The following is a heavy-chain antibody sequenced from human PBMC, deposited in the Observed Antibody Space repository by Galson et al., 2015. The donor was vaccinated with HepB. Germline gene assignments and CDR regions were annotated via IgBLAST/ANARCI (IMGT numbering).Heavy chain of an antibody. J-gene: IGHJ4*02. CDR2: IKQDGSEK. Sequence: SLRLSCAASGFTFSSHWMSWVRQAPGKGLEWVANIKQDGSEKYYVDSVKGRFTISRDNAKNSLYLQMNSLRAEDTAVYYCARGWKVLLWFGELLYYFDYWGQGTLVTVSS. V-gene: IGHV3-7*03. CDR3: ARGWKVLLWFGELLYYFDY. CDR1: GFTFSSHW. D-gene: IGHD3-10*01.